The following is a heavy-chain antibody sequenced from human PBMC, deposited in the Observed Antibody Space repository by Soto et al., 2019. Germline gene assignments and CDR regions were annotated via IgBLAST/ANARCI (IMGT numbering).Heavy chain of an antibody. CDR2: IDAGNGNT. Sequence: ASVKVSCKASGYTFTRNAIHLVRQAPGQRLEWIGKIDAGNGNTKYSQKFQGRVTITRDTSASAAYMELSTLGSEDTSIYYCVRSETDYSRFDYWGQGTLVTVSS. V-gene: IGHV1-3*01. CDR1: GYTFTRNA. D-gene: IGHD3-9*01. J-gene: IGHJ4*02. CDR3: VRSETDYSRFDY.